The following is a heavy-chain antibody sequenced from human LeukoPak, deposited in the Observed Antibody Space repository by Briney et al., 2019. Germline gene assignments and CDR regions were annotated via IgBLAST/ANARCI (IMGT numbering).Heavy chain of an antibody. CDR1: GYSISSGYY. D-gene: IGHD3-22*01. CDR3: ARLVVVMRYFDY. Sequence: SETLSLTCTVSGYSISSGYYWGWIRQPPGKGLEWIGSIYYSGSTYYNPSLKSRVTISVDTSKNQFSLKLSSVTAADTAVYYCARLVVVMRYFDYWGQGTQVTVSS. CDR2: IYYSGST. J-gene: IGHJ4*02. V-gene: IGHV4-38-2*02.